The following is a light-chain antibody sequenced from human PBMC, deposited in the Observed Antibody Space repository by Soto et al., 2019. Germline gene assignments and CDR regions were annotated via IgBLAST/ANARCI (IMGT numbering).Light chain of an antibody. J-gene: IGLJ7*01. CDR3: QSYDSSLSGFAV. Sequence: QPVLTQPPSVPGAPGQRVTISCTGSSSNIGAGYDVHWYQQLPGTAPKLLIYGNSNRPSGVPDRFSGSKSGTSASLAITGLQAEDEADYYCQSYDSSLSGFAVFGGGTKLTVL. CDR1: SSNIGAGYD. V-gene: IGLV1-40*01. CDR2: GNS.